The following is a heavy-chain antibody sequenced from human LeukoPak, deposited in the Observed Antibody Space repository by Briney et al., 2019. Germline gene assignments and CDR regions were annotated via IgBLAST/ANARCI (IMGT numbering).Heavy chain of an antibody. V-gene: IGHV5-51*01. CDR2: IYPGDSDT. J-gene: IGHJ4*02. Sequence: GESLKISCKGSGHSFTNYWIGWVRQKPGKGLEWMGIIYPGDSDTRYSPSFQGQVTISVNKSINTAFLQWSSLKVSDTAMYYCARQWQLWSPNFDYWGQGTLVTVSS. CDR3: ARQWQLWSPNFDY. D-gene: IGHD3-10*01. CDR1: GHSFTNYW.